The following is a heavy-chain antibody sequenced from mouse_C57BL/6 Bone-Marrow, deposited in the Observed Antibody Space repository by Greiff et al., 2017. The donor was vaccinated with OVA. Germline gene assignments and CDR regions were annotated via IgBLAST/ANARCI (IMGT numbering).Heavy chain of an antibody. V-gene: IGHV5-12*01. J-gene: IGHJ1*03. CDR1: GFTFSDYY. Sequence: EVMLVESGGGLVQPGGSLKLSCAASGFTFSDYYMYWVRQTPEKRLEWVAYISNGGGSTYYPDTVKGRFTISRDNAKNTLYLQMSRLKSEDTAMYYCARHGYGSSLWDFDVWGTGTTVTVSS. CDR2: ISNGGGST. D-gene: IGHD1-1*01. CDR3: ARHGYGSSLWDFDV.